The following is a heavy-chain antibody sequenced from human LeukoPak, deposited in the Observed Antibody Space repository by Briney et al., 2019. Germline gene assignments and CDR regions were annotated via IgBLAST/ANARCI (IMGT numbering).Heavy chain of an antibody. CDR3: ARGRGYCSGGSCYFYYFDY. V-gene: IGHV1-46*01. CDR1: GYTFTSYY. D-gene: IGHD2-15*01. CDR2: INPSGGST. Sequence: ASVKVSCKASGYTFTSYYMHWVRQAPGQRLEWMGIINPSGGSTSYAQKFQRRVTMTRDMSTSTVYMELSSLRSEDTAVYYCARGRGYCSGGSCYFYYFDYWGQGTLVTVSS. J-gene: IGHJ4*02.